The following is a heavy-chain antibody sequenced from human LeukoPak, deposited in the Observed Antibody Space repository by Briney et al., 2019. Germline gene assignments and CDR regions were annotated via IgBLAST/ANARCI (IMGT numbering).Heavy chain of an antibody. CDR1: GDSISSSSYY. Sequence: SETLSLTCTVSGDSISSSSYYWGWIRQPPGKGLEWIGSIYYSGSTNYNPSLKSRVTISVDTSKNQFSLKLSSVTAADTAVYYCASFRYGYYSYFDYWGQGTLVTVSS. CDR3: ASFRYGYYSYFDY. D-gene: IGHD3-3*01. V-gene: IGHV4-39*07. J-gene: IGHJ4*02. CDR2: IYYSGST.